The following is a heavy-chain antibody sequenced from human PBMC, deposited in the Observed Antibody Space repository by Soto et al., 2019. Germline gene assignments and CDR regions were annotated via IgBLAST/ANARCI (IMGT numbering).Heavy chain of an antibody. J-gene: IGHJ6*03. CDR2: ISSSSSYI. CDR3: ATSGQYSGYDGNYYYYYMDV. CDR1: GFTFSSYS. Sequence: GGSLRLSCAASGFTFSSYSMNWVRQAPGKGLEWVSSISSSSSYIYYADSVKGRFTISREKAKNSLYLQMNSLGAEDTAVYYCATSGQYSGYDGNYYYYYMDVWGKGTTVTVSS. V-gene: IGHV3-21*01. D-gene: IGHD5-12*01.